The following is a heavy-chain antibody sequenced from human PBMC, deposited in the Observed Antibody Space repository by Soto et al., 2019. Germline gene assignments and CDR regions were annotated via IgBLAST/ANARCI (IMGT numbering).Heavy chain of an antibody. D-gene: IGHD5-12*01. CDR3: ATFRHQNSGYDHGY. CDR2: ISGSGGST. Sequence: EVQLLESGGGLVQPGGSLRLSCAASGFTFSSYAMSWVRQAPGKGLEWVSAISGSGGSTYYVDSVKGRFTISRDNSKNSLYLQVNSLRAEDTAVHYGATFRHQNSGYDHGYWGQGTLVTVSS. J-gene: IGHJ4*02. V-gene: IGHV3-23*01. CDR1: GFTFSSYA.